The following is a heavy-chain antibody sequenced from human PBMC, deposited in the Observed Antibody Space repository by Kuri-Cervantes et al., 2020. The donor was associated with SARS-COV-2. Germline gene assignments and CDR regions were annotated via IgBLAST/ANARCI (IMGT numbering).Heavy chain of an antibody. J-gene: IGHJ6*02. CDR2: IKSKTDGGTT. Sequence: GGSLRLSCAASGFTFSNAWMSWVRQAPGKGLEWVGRIKSKTDGGTTDYAAPVKGRFTISRDDSKNTLYLQMNSLKTEDTAVYYCTTDLPNPTYPRYYYYYYGTDVWGQGTTVTVSS. CDR1: GFTFSNAW. V-gene: IGHV3-15*01. CDR3: TTDLPNPTYPRYYYYYYGTDV. D-gene: IGHD2-2*02.